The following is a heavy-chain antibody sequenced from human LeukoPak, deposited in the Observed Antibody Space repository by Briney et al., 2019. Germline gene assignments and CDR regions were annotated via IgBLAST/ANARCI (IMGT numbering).Heavy chain of an antibody. V-gene: IGHV1-2*02. Sequence: ASVKVSCKASGYTFMDSYMHWVRQAPGQRPEWMAWINPNGGETHCAQKFRGRVILTLDTSISTAYMELNSLQYDDSAIYYCARDLTAGSSDYWGPGTLVTVSS. CDR1: GYTFMDSY. CDR2: INPNGGET. D-gene: IGHD3-10*01. CDR3: ARDLTAGSSDY. J-gene: IGHJ4*02.